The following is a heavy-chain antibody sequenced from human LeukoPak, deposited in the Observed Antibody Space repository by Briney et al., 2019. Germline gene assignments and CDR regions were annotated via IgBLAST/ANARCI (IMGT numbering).Heavy chain of an antibody. CDR1: GGSISSSNW. J-gene: IGHJ3*02. V-gene: IGHV4-4*02. CDR3: ARGVYGDYPDDAFDI. Sequence: PSETLSLTCAVSGGSISSSNWWSWVRQPPGKGLEWIGEIYHSGSTNYNPSLKSRVTISVDKSKNQFSLKLSSVTAADTAVYYCARGVYGDYPDDAFDIWGQGTMATVSS. D-gene: IGHD4-17*01. CDR2: IYHSGST.